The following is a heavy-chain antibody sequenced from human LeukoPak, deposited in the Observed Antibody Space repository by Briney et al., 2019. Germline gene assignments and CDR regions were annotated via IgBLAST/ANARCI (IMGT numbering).Heavy chain of an antibody. CDR1: GDSIGRGSYY. V-gene: IGHV4-61*02. CDR2: IFNTGST. J-gene: IGHJ4*02. D-gene: IGHD5-18*01. Sequence: SETLSLTCAVSGDSIGRGSYYWGWIRQPAGRAPEWIGRIFNTGSTSYNPSLKSRVTISVDTSKNQFSLNLRSVTAADTAVYYCARDICGYNYGCFDSWGQGTLVTVSS. CDR3: ARDICGYNYGCFDS.